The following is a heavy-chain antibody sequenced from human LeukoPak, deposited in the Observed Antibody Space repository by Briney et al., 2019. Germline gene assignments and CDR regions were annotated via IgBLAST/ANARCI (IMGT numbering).Heavy chain of an antibody. CDR2: ITDNGGDT. V-gene: IGHV3-23*01. CDR3: AKDGGGSSGWYWDY. CDR1: GFTFTRYA. D-gene: IGHD6-19*01. Sequence: GGSLRLSCAASGFTFTRYAMTWVRQAPGKGLECVSGITDNGGDTYYADSVKGRFTISRDNSKNTLYLQMHSLRDEDTAVYYCAKDGGGSSGWYWDYWGQGTLVTVSS. J-gene: IGHJ4*02.